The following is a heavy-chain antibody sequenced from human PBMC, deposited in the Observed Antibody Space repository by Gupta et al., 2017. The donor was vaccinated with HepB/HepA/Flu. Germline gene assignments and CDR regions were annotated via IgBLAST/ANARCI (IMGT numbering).Heavy chain of an antibody. V-gene: IGHV3-33*01. CDR3: ARDGYYGDYVSLYMDV. D-gene: IGHD4-17*01. Sequence: QVQLVESGGGVVQPGRSLRLSCAASGFTFSSYGMHWVRQAPGKGLEWVAVIWYDGSNKYYADSVKGRFTISRDNSKNTLYLQMNSLRAEDTAVYYCARDGYYGDYVSLYMDVWGKGTTVTVSS. CDR1: GFTFSSYG. J-gene: IGHJ6*03. CDR2: IWYDGSNK.